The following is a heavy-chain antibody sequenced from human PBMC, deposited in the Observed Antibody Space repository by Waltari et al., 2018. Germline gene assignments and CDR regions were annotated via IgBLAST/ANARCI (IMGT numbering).Heavy chain of an antibody. CDR2: ITQEGSDT. CDR3: ARDWEGDRPNFDY. D-gene: IGHD1-26*01. Sequence: EVQLVESGGGLVQPGGSLRLSCVASGFTFNTFWMSWVRQAPGKGLEWVTDITQEGSDTYYADSVKGRFTVSRDNDKNSLYLQMNSLRVEDTAVYYCARDWEGDRPNFDYWGQGTLVTVSS. V-gene: IGHV3-7*04. J-gene: IGHJ4*02. CDR1: GFTFNTFW.